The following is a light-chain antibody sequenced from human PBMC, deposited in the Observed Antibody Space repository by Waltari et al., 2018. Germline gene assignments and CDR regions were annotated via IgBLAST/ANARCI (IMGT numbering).Light chain of an antibody. Sequence: QSALTQPPSASGSPGQSITISCTGISTDVEGYDPVLWDQQHPGKAPKPLIYEVTKRPSGVPDRFSGSKSDNTASLAVSGLQAEDEADYYCSSYAGGSSLMFGGGTKLTVL. CDR1: STDVEGYDP. CDR3: SSYAGGSSLM. V-gene: IGLV2-8*01. J-gene: IGLJ3*02. CDR2: EVT.